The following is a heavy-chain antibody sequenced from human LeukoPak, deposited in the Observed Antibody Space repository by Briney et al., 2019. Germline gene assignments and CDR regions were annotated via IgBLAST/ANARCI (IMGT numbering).Heavy chain of an antibody. CDR3: AKQLGYCSDGSCYFPY. CDR1: GFTFTNYE. J-gene: IGHJ4*02. CDR2: ISNNGGYT. V-gene: IGHV3-23*01. D-gene: IGHD2-15*01. Sequence: GGSLRLSCAASGFTFTNYEMSWVRQAPGKGLEWVSAISNNGGYTYYADSVQGRFTISRDNSKSTLCLQMNSLRAEDTAVYYCAKQLGYCSDGSCYFPYWGQGTLVTVSS.